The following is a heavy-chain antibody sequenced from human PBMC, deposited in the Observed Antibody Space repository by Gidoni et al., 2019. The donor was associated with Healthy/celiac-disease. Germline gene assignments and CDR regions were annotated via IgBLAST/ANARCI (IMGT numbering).Heavy chain of an antibody. CDR3: ASPIAARRGNYFDY. CDR1: GGTFSSYA. V-gene: IGHV1-69*01. Sequence: QVQLVQSGAEVKKPGSSVKVSCKASGGTFSSYAISRVRQAPGQGLEWLGGIIPIFGTANYAQKFQGRVTITADESTSTAYMELSSLRSEDTAVYYCASPIAARRGNYFDYWGQGTLVTVSS. D-gene: IGHD6-6*01. CDR2: IIPIFGTA. J-gene: IGHJ4*02.